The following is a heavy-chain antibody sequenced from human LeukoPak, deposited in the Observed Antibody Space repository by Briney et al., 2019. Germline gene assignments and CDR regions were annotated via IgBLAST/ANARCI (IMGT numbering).Heavy chain of an antibody. J-gene: IGHJ6*03. D-gene: IGHD3-22*01. CDR2: INSGGSR. CDR3: ARDITSSGYKSPYYMDV. CDR1: GFTVSSYY. V-gene: IGHV3-53*01. Sequence: GGSLRLSCAASGFTVSSYYMHWVRQAPGKGLEWVSVINSGGSRCYADSVKGRVTISIDNSKNPLYLQMNSLRAEDTAVYYCARDITSSGYKSPYYMDVWGKGTTVTVSS.